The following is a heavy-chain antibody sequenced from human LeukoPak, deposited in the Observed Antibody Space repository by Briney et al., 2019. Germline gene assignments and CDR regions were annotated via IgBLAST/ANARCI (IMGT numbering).Heavy chain of an antibody. D-gene: IGHD3-22*01. Sequence: GGSLRLSCAASGFTFSSYWMHWVRQAPGKGLVWVSGINSDGSSTSYADSVKGRFTISRDNAKNTLYLQMNSLRAEDTAVYYCARADYYDSSGYYYVLDYWGQGTLVTVSS. CDR3: ARADYYDSSGYYYVLDY. J-gene: IGHJ4*02. V-gene: IGHV3-74*01. CDR2: INSDGSST. CDR1: GFTFSSYW.